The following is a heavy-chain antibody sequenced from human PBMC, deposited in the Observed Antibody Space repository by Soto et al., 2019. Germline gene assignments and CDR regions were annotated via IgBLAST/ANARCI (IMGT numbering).Heavy chain of an antibody. V-gene: IGHV3-23*01. CDR3: AKGATVTTVYYMDV. CDR2: ISGSGGTI. J-gene: IGHJ6*03. D-gene: IGHD4-17*01. Sequence: EVQLLESGGALVQPGGSLRLSCAASGFTFSSYAMRWVRQAPGRGLEWVSAISGSGGTIYYADSVKGRFTISRDNSKNTLYLQMNSLRVADTAVYYCAKGATVTTVYYMDVWGNGTTVTVSS. CDR1: GFTFSSYA.